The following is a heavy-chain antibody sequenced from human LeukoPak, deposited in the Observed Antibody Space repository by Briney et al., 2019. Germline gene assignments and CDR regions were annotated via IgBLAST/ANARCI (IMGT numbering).Heavy chain of an antibody. CDR3: ATDRRYYDSSGYLYYFDY. J-gene: IGHJ4*02. D-gene: IGHD3-22*01. V-gene: IGHV1-24*01. Sequence: ASVKVSCKVSGYTLTELSMHWVRQAPGKGLEWMGGFDPEDGETIYAQKFQGRVTMTEDTSTDTAYMELSSLRSEDTAVYYCATDRRYYDSSGYLYYFDYWGQGTLVTVSS. CDR2: FDPEDGET. CDR1: GYTLTELS.